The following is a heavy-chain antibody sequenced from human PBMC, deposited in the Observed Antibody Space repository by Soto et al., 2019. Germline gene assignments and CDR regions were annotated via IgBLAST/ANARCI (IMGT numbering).Heavy chain of an antibody. D-gene: IGHD3-22*01. CDR3: ARDLPYYYDSSGYYRDDFDI. CDR2: IYTSGST. CDR1: GGSISSYY. J-gene: IGHJ3*02. Sequence: SETLSLTCTVSGGSISSYYWSWIRQPAGKGLEWIGRIYTSGSTNYNPSLKSRVTMSVDTSKNQFSLKLSSVTAADTAVYYCARDLPYYYDSSGYYRDDFDIWGQGTMVTVSS. V-gene: IGHV4-4*07.